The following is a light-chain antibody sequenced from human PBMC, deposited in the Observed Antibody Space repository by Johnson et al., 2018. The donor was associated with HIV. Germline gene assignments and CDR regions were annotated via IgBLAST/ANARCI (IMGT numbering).Light chain of an antibody. V-gene: IGLV1-51*01. J-gene: IGLJ1*01. Sequence: QSVLTQPPSVSAAPGQKVTISCSGSSSNIGNNYVSWYQQLPGTAPKLLIYDSNKRPSGIPDRFSGSKSGTSATLGITALQTGDEADYYCGTWDSSLGAHYVFGTGTKVTVL. CDR1: SSNIGNNY. CDR2: DSN. CDR3: GTWDSSLGAHYV.